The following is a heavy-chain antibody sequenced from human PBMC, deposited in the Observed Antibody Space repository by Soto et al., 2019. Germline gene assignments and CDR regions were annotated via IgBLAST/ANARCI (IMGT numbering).Heavy chain of an antibody. Sequence: DALQVSCKASGYTFTSYYMHWVRQAPGQGLEWMGIINPSGGSTSYAQKFQGRVTMTRDTSTSTVYMELSSLRSEDTAVDYCARDAASYYDDSSGGGYDFEYCGQ. V-gene: IGHV1-46*01. CDR2: INPSGGST. CDR1: GYTFTSYY. D-gene: IGHD3-22*01. CDR3: ARDAASYYDDSSGGGYDFEY. J-gene: IGHJ4*01.